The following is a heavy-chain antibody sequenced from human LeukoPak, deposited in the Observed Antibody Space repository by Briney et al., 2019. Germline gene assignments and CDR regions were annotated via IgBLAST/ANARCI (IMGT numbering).Heavy chain of an antibody. Sequence: PGGSLRLSCAASGFTFSSYGMHWVRQAPGKGLEWVSRIKSDGSSTSYADSVKGRFTISRDNPKNTMYLQMNSLRAEDTAVYYCARTDVFDIWGQGTMVTVSS. J-gene: IGHJ3*02. CDR2: IKSDGSST. CDR3: ARTDVFDI. V-gene: IGHV3-74*01. CDR1: GFTFSSYG.